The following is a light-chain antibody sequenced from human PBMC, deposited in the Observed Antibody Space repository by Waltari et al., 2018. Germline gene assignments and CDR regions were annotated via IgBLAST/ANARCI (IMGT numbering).Light chain of an antibody. Sequence: ETVVTQSPATLSVSPGERVTLSCRASQNINRNLAWYQQKPGQAPRLLIYGASTRATGTPDRFSGSGSRTEFTLTISSLHSEDFAVYYCHQNNDWPLWTFGQGTKVEIK. CDR2: GAS. CDR1: QNINRN. CDR3: HQNNDWPLWT. J-gene: IGKJ1*01. V-gene: IGKV3-15*01.